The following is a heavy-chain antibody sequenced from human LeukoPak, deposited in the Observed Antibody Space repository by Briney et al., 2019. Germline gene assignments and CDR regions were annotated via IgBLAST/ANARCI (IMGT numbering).Heavy chain of an antibody. CDR2: IYPGDSDT. CDR1: GYSFTTYW. CDR3: ARHETGPYFDY. D-gene: IGHD3-9*01. V-gene: IGHV5-51*01. J-gene: IGHJ4*02. Sequence: PGESLKISCKGSGYSFTTYWIGWVRQMPGKGLECMGIIYPGDSDTRYSPSFQGQVTISADKSFSTAHLQWSSLKASDTAMYYCARHETGPYFDYWGQGTLVTVSS.